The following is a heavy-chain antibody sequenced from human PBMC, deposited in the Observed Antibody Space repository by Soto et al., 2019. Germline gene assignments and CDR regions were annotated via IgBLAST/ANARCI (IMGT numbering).Heavy chain of an antibody. CDR3: ARDLGRYCSGGSCYPFDY. Sequence: QVQLVESGGGVVQPGRSLRLSCAASGFTFSSYAMHWVRQAPGKGLEWVAVISYDGSNKYYADSVKGRFTISRDNSKNTLYLQMNSLRAEDTAVYYCARDLGRYCSGGSCYPFDYWGQGTLVTVSS. CDR2: ISYDGSNK. CDR1: GFTFSSYA. D-gene: IGHD2-15*01. V-gene: IGHV3-30-3*01. J-gene: IGHJ4*02.